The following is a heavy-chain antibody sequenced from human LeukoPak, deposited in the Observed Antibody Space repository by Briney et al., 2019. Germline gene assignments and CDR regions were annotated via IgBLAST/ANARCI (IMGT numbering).Heavy chain of an antibody. Sequence: PGGSLRLSCAASGFTFSSYGMHWVRQAPGKGLEWVAVIWYDGSNKYYADSVKGRFTISRDNSKNTLYLQMNSLRAEDTAVYYCARLFRGTRYGMDVWGQGTTVTVSS. J-gene: IGHJ6*02. V-gene: IGHV3-33*01. CDR2: IWYDGSNK. CDR1: GFTFSSYG. CDR3: ARLFRGTRYGMDV. D-gene: IGHD1-1*01.